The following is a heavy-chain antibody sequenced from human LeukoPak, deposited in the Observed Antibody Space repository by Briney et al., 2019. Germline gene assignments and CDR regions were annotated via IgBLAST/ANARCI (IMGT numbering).Heavy chain of an antibody. Sequence: SETLSLTCAGSGGSLSGHYWSWIRQPPGKRLEWIGYVSYTGRTKYNPSLQSRVTISIDTSKSQFSLKLTSVTPADTAVYSCARLLDNDISGDPDTFEVWGQGTTVIVSS. J-gene: IGHJ3*01. CDR1: GGSLSGHY. D-gene: IGHD3-22*01. CDR2: VSYTGRT. V-gene: IGHV4-59*11. CDR3: ARLLDNDISGDPDTFEV.